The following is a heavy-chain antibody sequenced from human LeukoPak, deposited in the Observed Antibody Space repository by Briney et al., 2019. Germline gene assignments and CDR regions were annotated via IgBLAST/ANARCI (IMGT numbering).Heavy chain of an antibody. CDR1: GGSISNYY. D-gene: IGHD4-17*01. CDR2: IYYSGST. J-gene: IGHJ6*03. CDR3: ARGGTVTTFSYHYYMDV. Sequence: SESLSLTCTVSGGSISNYYWSWIRQPPGKGLEWMGYIYYSGSTNYNPSLESRVTISVDTSKNQFSLKLTSVTAADTAVYYCARGGTVTTFSYHYYMDVWGKGTTVTVSS. V-gene: IGHV4-59*01.